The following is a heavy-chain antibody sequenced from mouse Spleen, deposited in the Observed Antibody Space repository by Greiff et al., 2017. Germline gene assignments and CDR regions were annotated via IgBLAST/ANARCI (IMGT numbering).Heavy chain of an antibody. Sequence: QVQLQQPGAELVMPGASVKLSCKASGYTFTSYWMHWVKQRPGQGLEWIGEIVPSDSYTNYNQKFKGKATLTVDKSSSTAYMQLSSLTSEDSAVYYCARLGTGTNAMDYWGQGTSVTVSS. D-gene: IGHD4-1*01. CDR2: IVPSDSYT. J-gene: IGHJ4*01. V-gene: IGHV1-69*01. CDR1: GYTFTSYW. CDR3: ARLGTGTNAMDY.